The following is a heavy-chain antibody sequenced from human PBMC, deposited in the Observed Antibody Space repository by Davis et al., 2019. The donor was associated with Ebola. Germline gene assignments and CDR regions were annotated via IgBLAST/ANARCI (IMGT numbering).Heavy chain of an antibody. CDR3: ARLDGDYGDYPDN. J-gene: IGHJ4*02. CDR2: IYYTGST. D-gene: IGHD4-17*01. CDR1: GGSISSSSYY. V-gene: IGHV4-61*05. Sequence: MPSETLSLTCTVSGGSISSSSYYWSWIRQPPGKGLEWIGYIYYTGSTNYNPSLKSRVSISVDTSKNQFSLKLSSVTAADTAVYYCARLDGDYGDYPDNWGQGTLVTVSS.